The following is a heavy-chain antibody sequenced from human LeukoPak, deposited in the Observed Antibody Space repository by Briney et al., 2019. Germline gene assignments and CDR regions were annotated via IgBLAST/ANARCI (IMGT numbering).Heavy chain of an antibody. CDR1: GGSVSSTNW. J-gene: IGHJ4*02. V-gene: IGHV4-4*02. D-gene: IGHD6-25*01. Sequence: SETLSLTCGVSGGSVSSTNWWTWIRQPPGKGLEWIGEVHLDGRTNFNPSLKSRLTMSVDLSENHVSLKLTSVTAADTAVYYCAREGGFYRPLDYSGQGSLVTVSS. CDR3: AREGGFYRPLDY. CDR2: VHLDGRT.